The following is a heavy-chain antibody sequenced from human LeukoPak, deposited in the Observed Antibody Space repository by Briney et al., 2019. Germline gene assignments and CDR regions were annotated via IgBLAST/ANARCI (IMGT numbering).Heavy chain of an antibody. CDR2: IYYSGST. D-gene: IGHD6-13*01. Sequence: SETLSLTCTVSGGSLSSGGYYWRWLRQHPGTGLEWIGYIYYSGSTYYNPSLKSRVTISVDTSKNQFSLKLSSVTAADTAVYYCARIAAAAGPVDYWGQGTLVTVSS. V-gene: IGHV4-31*03. CDR3: ARIAAAAGPVDY. CDR1: GGSLSSGGYY. J-gene: IGHJ4*02.